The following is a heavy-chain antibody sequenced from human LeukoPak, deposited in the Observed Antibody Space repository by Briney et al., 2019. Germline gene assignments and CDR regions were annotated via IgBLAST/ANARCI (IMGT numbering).Heavy chain of an antibody. J-gene: IGHJ4*02. Sequence: PGGSLRLSYAASGFTFSSYSMNWVRQAPGKGLEWVSSISSSSSYIYYADSVKGRFTISRDNAKNSLYLQMNSLRAEDTAVYYCARDRGIAARPGFDYWGQGTLVTVSS. V-gene: IGHV3-21*01. D-gene: IGHD6-6*01. CDR1: GFTFSSYS. CDR3: ARDRGIAARPGFDY. CDR2: ISSSSSYI.